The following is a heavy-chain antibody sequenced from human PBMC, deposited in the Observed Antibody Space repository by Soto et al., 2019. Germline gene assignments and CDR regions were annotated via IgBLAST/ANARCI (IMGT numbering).Heavy chain of an antibody. D-gene: IGHD4-17*01. J-gene: IGHJ6*03. V-gene: IGHV3-66*01. CDR3: AKETTVTTYPFYYYYMDV. Sequence: VQLVESGGGLVQPGGSLRLSCAASGFTVSSNYMSWVRQAPGKGLEWVSVIYSGGSTYYADSVKGRFTISRDNSKNTLYLQMNSLRAEDTAVYYCAKETTVTTYPFYYYYMDVWGKGTTVTVSS. CDR2: IYSGGST. CDR1: GFTVSSNY.